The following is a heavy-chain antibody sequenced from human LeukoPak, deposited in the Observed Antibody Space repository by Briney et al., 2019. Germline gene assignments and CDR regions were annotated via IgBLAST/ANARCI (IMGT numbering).Heavy chain of an antibody. CDR2: IYYSGST. CDR3: ARVRGVKQWLVPQYYFDY. D-gene: IGHD6-19*01. J-gene: IGHJ4*02. CDR1: GGSISSSSYY. V-gene: IGHV4-39*07. Sequence: PSETLSLTCTVSGGSISSSSYYWGWIRQPPGKGLEWIGSIYYSGSTYYNPSLKSRVTISVDTSKNQFSLKLSSVTAADTAVYYCARVRGVKQWLVPQYYFDYWGQGTLVTVSS.